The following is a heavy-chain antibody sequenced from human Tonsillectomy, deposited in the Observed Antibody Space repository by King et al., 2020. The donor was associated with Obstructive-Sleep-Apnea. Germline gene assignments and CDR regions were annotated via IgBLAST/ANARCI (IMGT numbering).Heavy chain of an antibody. Sequence: PLQESGPGLVKPSGTLSLTCAVSGGSISSSNWWSWVRQPPGKGLEWIGEIYHSGSTNYNPSLKSRVTISVDKSKNQFSLKLSSVTAADTAVYYCARGGIAARPDYYYGMDVWGQGTTVTVSS. CDR3: ARGGIAARPDYYYGMDV. CDR2: IYHSGST. V-gene: IGHV4-4*02. CDR1: GGSISSSNW. J-gene: IGHJ6*02. D-gene: IGHD6-6*01.